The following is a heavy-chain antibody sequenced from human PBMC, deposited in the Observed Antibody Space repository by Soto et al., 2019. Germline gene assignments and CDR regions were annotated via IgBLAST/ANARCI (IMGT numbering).Heavy chain of an antibody. Sequence: ASVNVSCKASGYTFTGYYMHWVRQAPGQGLEWMGWINPNSGGTNYAQKFQGWVTMTRDTSISTAYMELSRLRSDDTAVYYCAREAIIAVAGTPFDYWGQGTLVTVSS. V-gene: IGHV1-2*04. CDR1: GYTFTGYY. CDR2: INPNSGGT. CDR3: AREAIIAVAGTPFDY. J-gene: IGHJ4*02. D-gene: IGHD6-19*01.